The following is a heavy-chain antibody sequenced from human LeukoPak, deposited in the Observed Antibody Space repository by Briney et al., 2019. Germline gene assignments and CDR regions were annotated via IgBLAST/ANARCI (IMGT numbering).Heavy chain of an antibody. V-gene: IGHV1-18*01. D-gene: IGHD4-17*01. Sequence: ASVKVSCKASGYTFTSYGISWVRQAPGQGLEWMGWITAYNGNTNYAQNLQGRVTTTTDTSMSTAYMELRSLRSDDTAVYYCARGGMTTPMDSWGQGTLVTVSS. CDR3: ARGGMTTPMDS. CDR1: GYTFTSYG. CDR2: ITAYNGNT. J-gene: IGHJ4*02.